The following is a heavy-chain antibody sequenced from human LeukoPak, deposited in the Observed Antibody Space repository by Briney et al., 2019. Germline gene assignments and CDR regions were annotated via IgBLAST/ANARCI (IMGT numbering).Heavy chain of an antibody. D-gene: IGHD3-9*01. J-gene: IGHJ3*02. Sequence: PSETLSLTCTVSGGSISSYYWSWIRQPAGKGLEWIGRFYTTGSTNYNPSLKSRVTMSVDTSKNQFSLKLSSVTAADTAVYYCARALPDYDILTGYYMGSAFDIWAKGQWSPSLQ. CDR3: ARALPDYDILTGYYMGSAFDI. V-gene: IGHV4-4*07. CDR2: FYTTGST. CDR1: GGSISSYY.